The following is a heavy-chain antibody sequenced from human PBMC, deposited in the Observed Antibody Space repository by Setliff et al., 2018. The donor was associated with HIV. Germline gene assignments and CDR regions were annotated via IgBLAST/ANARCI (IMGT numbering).Heavy chain of an antibody. V-gene: IGHV1-24*01. CDR2: FDPEDGET. CDR1: GYTLTELS. J-gene: IGHJ4*02. D-gene: IGHD3-22*01. CDR3: ATGVPIAPLPRPYDSSGYQLDY. Sequence: ASVKVSCKLSGYTLTELSMHWVRQAPGKGLEWMGSFDPEDGETIYAQKFQGRVTMTEDTSTDTAYMELSSLRSEDTAVYYCATGVPIAPLPRPYDSSGYQLDYWGQGTLVTVSS.